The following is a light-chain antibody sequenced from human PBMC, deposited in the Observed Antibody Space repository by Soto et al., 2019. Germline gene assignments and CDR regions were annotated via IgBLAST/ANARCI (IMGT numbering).Light chain of an antibody. CDR2: GAS. J-gene: IGKJ2*03. CDR1: QNIDIF. Sequence: DIQMTQSPSSLSASVGDRVTITCRASQNIDIFLNWYHQKPGRAPNLLIYGASTLQNGVPSRFSGSGSGTDFSLTITGLQPEDFATYYCQQGNGFPYSFGQGTTLEIK. V-gene: IGKV1-39*01. CDR3: QQGNGFPYS.